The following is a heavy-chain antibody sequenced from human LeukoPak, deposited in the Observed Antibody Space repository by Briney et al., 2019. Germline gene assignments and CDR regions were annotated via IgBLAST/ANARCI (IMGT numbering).Heavy chain of an antibody. Sequence: PGGSLRLSCAASGFTFSSYEMNWVRQAPGKGLEWVSYISSSGSTIYYADSVKGRFTISRDNAKNSLYLQMNSLRAEDTAVYYCARKPVTTWGGYYYYYGMDVWGQGTMVTVSS. J-gene: IGHJ6*02. D-gene: IGHD4-17*01. V-gene: IGHV3-48*03. CDR2: ISSSGSTI. CDR1: GFTFSSYE. CDR3: ARKPVTTWGGYYYYYGMDV.